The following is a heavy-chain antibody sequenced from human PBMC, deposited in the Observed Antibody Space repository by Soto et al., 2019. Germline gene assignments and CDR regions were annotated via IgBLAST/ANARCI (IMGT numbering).Heavy chain of an antibody. CDR3: ARRDGIRGVVPAATYFDY. Sequence: PSETLSLTCTVSGGSISSGGYYWSWIRQHPGKGLEWIGYIYYSGSTYYNPSLKSRVTISVDTSKNQFSLKLSSVTAADTAVYYCARRDGIRGVVPAATYFDYWGQGTLVTVSS. J-gene: IGHJ4*02. CDR1: GGSISSGGYY. CDR2: IYYSGST. V-gene: IGHV4-31*03. D-gene: IGHD2-2*01.